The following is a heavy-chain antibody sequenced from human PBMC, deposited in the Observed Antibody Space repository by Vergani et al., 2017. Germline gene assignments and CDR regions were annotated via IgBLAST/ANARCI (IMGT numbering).Heavy chain of an antibody. CDR3: ARDSWTSELRGVYWFDT. Sequence: QLQLPESGSGLVKPSQTLSLNCAASGGSISSGAFSWGWIRQPPGRGLQWIGHIFQSGSPDYNASLKSRVNISLDKSKNHFSLSLSSVTAADTAVYYCARDSWTSELRGVYWFDTWGQGTLVTVSS. J-gene: IGHJ5*02. CDR1: GGSISSGAFS. CDR2: IFQSGSP. V-gene: IGHV4-30-2*01. D-gene: IGHD3-10*01.